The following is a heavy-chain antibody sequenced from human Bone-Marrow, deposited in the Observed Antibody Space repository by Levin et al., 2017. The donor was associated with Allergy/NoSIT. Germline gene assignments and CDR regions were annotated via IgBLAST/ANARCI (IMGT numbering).Heavy chain of an antibody. CDR3: ARVSGSGTGYYDY. D-gene: IGHD3-10*01. CDR1: GFNSRVYG. V-gene: IGHV3-33*01. Sequence: GGSLRLSCAMSGFNSRVYGIHWVRQAPGKGLEWVALVWNDGSQKQYLHSVRGRFTTSRDNSKNTVFLQMDSLRADDTAIYFCARVSGSGTGYYDYWGQGVQVTVSS. CDR2: VWNDGSQK. J-gene: IGHJ4*02.